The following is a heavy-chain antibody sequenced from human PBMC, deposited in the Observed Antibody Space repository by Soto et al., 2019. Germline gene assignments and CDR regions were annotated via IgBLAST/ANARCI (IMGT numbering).Heavy chain of an antibody. CDR2: ISWDGGST. J-gene: IGHJ5*02. V-gene: IGHV3-43*01. D-gene: IGHD6-6*01. Sequence: GGSLRLSCAASGFTFDDYTMHWVRQAPGKGLEWVSLISWDGGSTYYADSVKGRFTISRDNSKNSLYLQMNSLRTEDTALYYCAKDIPLAARPGYNWFDPWGQGTLVTVSS. CDR1: GFTFDDYT. CDR3: AKDIPLAARPGYNWFDP.